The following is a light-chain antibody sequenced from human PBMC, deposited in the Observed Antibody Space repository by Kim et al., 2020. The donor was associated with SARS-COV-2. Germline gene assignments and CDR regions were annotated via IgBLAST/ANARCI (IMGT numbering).Light chain of an antibody. V-gene: IGLV3-21*04. Sequence: AGKAARITCGGNNIGSKRVHWSQQKPGQAPVLVIYYDSDRPSGIPERFSGSNSGNTATLTISRVEAGDEADYYCQVWDSSSDHPVFGGGTQLTVL. CDR3: QVWDSSSDHPV. J-gene: IGLJ3*02. CDR2: YDS. CDR1: NIGSKR.